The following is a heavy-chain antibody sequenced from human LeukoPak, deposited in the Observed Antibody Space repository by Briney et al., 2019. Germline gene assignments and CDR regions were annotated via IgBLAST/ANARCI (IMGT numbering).Heavy chain of an antibody. Sequence: SGGSLRLSCAASGFTFTTYSMNWVRQAPGKGLEWVSSISSSSAYIYYADSVKGRFTVSRDNAKRLLYLQMNSLRAEDTAVYYCARECNSASCSGGSWGQGTLVTVSS. J-gene: IGHJ5*02. CDR2: ISSSSAYI. V-gene: IGHV3-21*01. D-gene: IGHD2-2*01. CDR3: ARECNSASCSGGS. CDR1: GFTFTTYS.